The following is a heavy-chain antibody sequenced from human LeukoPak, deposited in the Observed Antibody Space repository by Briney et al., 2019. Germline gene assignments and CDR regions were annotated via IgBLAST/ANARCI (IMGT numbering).Heavy chain of an antibody. Sequence: SVKVSCKASGGTFSSYAISWVRQAPGQGLEWMGGIIPIFGTANYAQKFRGRVTITADESTSTAYMELSSLRSEDTAVYYRARDWEDIVVVPAAAPNSYYYGMDVWGKGTTVTVSS. D-gene: IGHD2-2*01. CDR2: IIPIFGTA. V-gene: IGHV1-69*01. CDR3: ARDWEDIVVVPAAAPNSYYYGMDV. CDR1: GGTFSSYA. J-gene: IGHJ6*04.